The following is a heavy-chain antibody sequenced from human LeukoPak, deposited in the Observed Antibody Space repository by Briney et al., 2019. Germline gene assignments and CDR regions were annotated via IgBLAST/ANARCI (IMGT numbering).Heavy chain of an antibody. D-gene: IGHD6-13*01. CDR3: AKDAMRGISAADTKFDY. CDR2: ISASGGST. Sequence: QTGGSLRLSCAASGFAFSSYAMSWVRQAPGKGLEWVSAISASGGSTFYADSVKGRFTISRDNSKNTLYLQMNSLRAEDTAVYYCAKDAMRGISAADTKFDYWGQGTLVTVSS. V-gene: IGHV3-23*01. CDR1: GFAFSSYA. J-gene: IGHJ4*02.